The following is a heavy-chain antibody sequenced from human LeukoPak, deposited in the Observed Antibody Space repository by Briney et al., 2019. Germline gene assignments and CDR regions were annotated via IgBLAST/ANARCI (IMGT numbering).Heavy chain of an antibody. CDR3: ARGPTGPPNWLDP. D-gene: IGHD1-1*01. Sequence: GGSLRLSCAASGFTFSSYGMHWVRQAPGKGLEWVAVIWYDGSNKYYADSVKGRFTISRDNSKNTLYLQMNSLRAEDTAVYYCARGPTGPPNWLDPWGQGTLVTVSS. J-gene: IGHJ5*02. CDR2: IWYDGSNK. CDR1: GFTFSSYG. V-gene: IGHV3-33*01.